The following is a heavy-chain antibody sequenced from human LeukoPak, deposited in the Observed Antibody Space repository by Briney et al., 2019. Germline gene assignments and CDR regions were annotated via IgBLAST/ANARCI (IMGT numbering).Heavy chain of an antibody. Sequence: ASVKVSCKASVYTFTTYDISWVRQAPGQGLEWMGWISANNGNTNYAQKFQGRVTMTTDTSTSTAYMELRSLRSDDTAVYYCARDLLTTVTRVHLSPNDYWGQGTLVTVSS. D-gene: IGHD4-17*01. CDR3: ARDLLTTVTRVHLSPNDY. CDR2: ISANNGNT. CDR1: VYTFTTYD. V-gene: IGHV1-18*01. J-gene: IGHJ4*02.